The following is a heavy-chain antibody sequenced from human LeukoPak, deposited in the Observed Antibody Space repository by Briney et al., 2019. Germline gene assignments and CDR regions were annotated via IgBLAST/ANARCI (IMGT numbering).Heavy chain of an antibody. D-gene: IGHD5-24*01. J-gene: IGHJ5*02. Sequence: PSQTLSLTCTVSGGSISSGSYYWSWIRQPAGKGLEWIGRIYTSGSTNYNPSLKSRVTISVDTSKNQFSLKLSSVTAADTAVYYCARDGVEMATTSPNWFDPWGQGTLVTVSS. CDR3: ARDGVEMATTSPNWFDP. CDR1: GGSISSGSYY. CDR2: IYTSGST. V-gene: IGHV4-61*02.